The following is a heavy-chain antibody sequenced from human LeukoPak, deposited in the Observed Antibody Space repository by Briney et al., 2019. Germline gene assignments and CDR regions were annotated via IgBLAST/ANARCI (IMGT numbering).Heavy chain of an antibody. CDR2: ISSSNSYI. CDR1: GFTFSSYS. D-gene: IGHD5-18*01. CDR3: AREGLYNYGYVYGY. Sequence: GGSLRLSCAASGFTFSSYSMNWVRQAPGKGLEWVSSISSSNSYIYYTDSLKGRFTISRDNAKKSLYLQMNSLRAEDTAVYFCAREGLYNYGYVYGYWGQGTLVTVSS. J-gene: IGHJ4*02. V-gene: IGHV3-21*01.